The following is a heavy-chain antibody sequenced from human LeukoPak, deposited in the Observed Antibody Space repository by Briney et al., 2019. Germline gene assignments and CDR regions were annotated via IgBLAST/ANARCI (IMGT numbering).Heavy chain of an antibody. Sequence: SETLSLTCTVSGGSISSSSYYWGWIRQPPGKGLEWIGSIYYSGSTYYNPSLKSRVTISVDTSKNQLSLKLSSVTAADTAVYYCARLEQWLVPGGYFDYWGQGTLVTVSS. V-gene: IGHV4-39*01. CDR3: ARLEQWLVPGGYFDY. D-gene: IGHD6-19*01. CDR1: GGSISSSSYY. J-gene: IGHJ4*02. CDR2: IYYSGST.